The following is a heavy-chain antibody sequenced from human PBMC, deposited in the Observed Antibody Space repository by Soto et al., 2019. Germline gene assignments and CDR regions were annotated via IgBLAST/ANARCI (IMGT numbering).Heavy chain of an antibody. CDR3: ACEGETPYYYYGMHA. Sequence: ASVRVSCKASGYTFTSYGINWVRQAPGQGLEWMGWINANNGNTDNAQKFQGRVTMTTDTSTSTAYMELRSLRSDDTAVYYCACEGETPYYYYGMHALDEAPPVTV. V-gene: IGHV1-18*04. CDR1: GYTFTSYG. CDR2: INANNGNT. J-gene: IGHJ6*02.